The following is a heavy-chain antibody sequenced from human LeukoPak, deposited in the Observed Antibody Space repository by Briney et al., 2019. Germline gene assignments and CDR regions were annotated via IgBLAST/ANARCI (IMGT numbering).Heavy chain of an antibody. CDR3: ARRSPSNSDAFDI. V-gene: IGHV5-51*01. Sequence: GVSLQISCKGSGYSFTSYWIGWVRQLPGKGLEWMGIIYPGDSDTRYSPSFQGQVTISADKSISTAYLQWSSLKASDTAMYYCARRSPSNSDAFDIWGQGTMVTVSS. D-gene: IGHD4-11*01. CDR2: IYPGDSDT. J-gene: IGHJ3*02. CDR1: GYSFTSYW.